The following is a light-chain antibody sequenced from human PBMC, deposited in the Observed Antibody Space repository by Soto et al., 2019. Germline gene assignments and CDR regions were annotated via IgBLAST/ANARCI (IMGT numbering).Light chain of an antibody. Sequence: DIQMTQSPSSLSAPVGDRVTITCRASQSISNYLNWYQQKQGKAPKLLIYAASTLQSGVPSRFSGSGSGTDFTLTISSLQPEDSATYYCQQSYGTPIIFGQGTRLDIK. V-gene: IGKV1-39*01. CDR1: QSISNY. J-gene: IGKJ5*01. CDR3: QQSYGTPII. CDR2: AAS.